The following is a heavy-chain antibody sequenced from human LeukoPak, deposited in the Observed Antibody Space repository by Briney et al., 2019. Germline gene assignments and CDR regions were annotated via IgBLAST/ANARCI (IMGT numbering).Heavy chain of an antibody. J-gene: IGHJ5*02. V-gene: IGHV3-7*01. CDR2: IKEDGSET. D-gene: IGHD3-3*01. CDR1: GFTFSDYW. Sequence: GGSLRLSCAASGFTFSDYWMTWVRQAPGRGLEFLANIKEDGSETYYVDSVEGRFTISRDNAKNSLFLQMNSLRAEDTAVYYCARATIFGVVSALGALDPWGQGTLVTVSS. CDR3: ARATIFGVVSALGALDP.